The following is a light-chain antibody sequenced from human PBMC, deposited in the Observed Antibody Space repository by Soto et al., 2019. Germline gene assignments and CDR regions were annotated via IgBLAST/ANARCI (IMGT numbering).Light chain of an antibody. CDR2: GAS. CDR3: QQYGNSPPNS. CDR1: QSVSSSY. V-gene: IGKV3-20*01. Sequence: IELTQSPGTLTLSPGERATLSCRASQSVSSSYLAWYQQKPGQAPRLLLYGASSRATGIPDRFSGSGSGTDFTLTISRLEPEDFAVYFCQQYGNSPPNSFGQGTKVDIK. J-gene: IGKJ2*01.